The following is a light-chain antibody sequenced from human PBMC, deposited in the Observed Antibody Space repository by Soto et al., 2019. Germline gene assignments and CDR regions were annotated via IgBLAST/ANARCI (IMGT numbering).Light chain of an antibody. CDR2: GAS. CDR3: QHYGGSFT. V-gene: IGKV3-20*01. CDR1: ESVSSVY. J-gene: IGKJ5*01. Sequence: EMVLTQSPGTLSLSPGERATLSYRASESVSSVYLAWYQHKPGQAPRLLIFGASSRATAIPDRFSGSGSGTDFTLTISRLEPEDFAVYYCQHYGGSFTFGQGTRLEIK.